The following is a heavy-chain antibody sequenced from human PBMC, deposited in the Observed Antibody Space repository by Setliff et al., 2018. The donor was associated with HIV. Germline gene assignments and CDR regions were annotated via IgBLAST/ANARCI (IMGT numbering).Heavy chain of an antibody. J-gene: IGHJ6*03. D-gene: IGHD6-19*01. CDR2: ISGGGKSI. Sequence: GGSLRLSCAASGFTFSSYTMHWVRQAPGKGLEWVASISGGGKSIYYADSVKGRFTISSDNADRTLYLQMNSLRAEDTAVYYCANHDRGPNSGGSRNYYYMDVWGKGTTVTVSS. V-gene: IGHV3-21*01. CDR1: GFTFSSYT. CDR3: ANHDRGPNSGGSRNYYYMDV.